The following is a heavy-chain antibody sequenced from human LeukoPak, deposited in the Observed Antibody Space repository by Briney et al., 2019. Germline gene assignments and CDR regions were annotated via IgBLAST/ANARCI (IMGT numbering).Heavy chain of an antibody. CDR1: GFSFSDYD. CDR2: IRYDGNDK. CDR3: AKDRDLGYCGTTSCYDSAY. V-gene: IGHV3-30*02. D-gene: IGHD2-2*01. J-gene: IGHJ4*02. Sequence: GGSLRLSCAASGFSFSDYDMHWVRQAPGKGLEWVAFIRYDGNDKYYADSVKGRFTISRDNSKNTLYLQMNSLRAEDTAVYYCAKDRDLGYCGTTSCYDSAYWGQGTLVTVSS.